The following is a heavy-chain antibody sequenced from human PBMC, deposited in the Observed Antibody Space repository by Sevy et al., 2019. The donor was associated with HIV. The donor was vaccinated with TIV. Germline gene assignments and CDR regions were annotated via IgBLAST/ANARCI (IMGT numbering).Heavy chain of an antibody. CDR3: AGHYLSESRQSFDY. V-gene: IGHV4-39*01. D-gene: IGHD3-16*02. Sequence: SETLSLTCTVSGGSIGSSSYYWGWIRQPPGKGLEWIGNIYYSGNTYYNPSLKSRVTISVDTSKNQFSLKLRSVTPADTAVYSRAGHYLSESRQSFDYWGQGTLVTVST. CDR2: IYYSGNT. J-gene: IGHJ4*02. CDR1: GGSIGSSSYY.